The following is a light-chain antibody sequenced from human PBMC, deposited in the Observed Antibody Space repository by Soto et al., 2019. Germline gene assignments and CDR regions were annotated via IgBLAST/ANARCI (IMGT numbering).Light chain of an antibody. Sequence: DIQMTQSPSSLSASVGDRVTITCRASQSISSNLNWYQQKPGKAPKLLIYAASTLQSGGPSRFSGSGSGTDFTLTISSLQPEDFATYYCQQSYSTPRTFGGGTKVEIK. CDR3: QQSYSTPRT. J-gene: IGKJ4*01. CDR2: AAS. CDR1: QSISSN. V-gene: IGKV1-39*01.